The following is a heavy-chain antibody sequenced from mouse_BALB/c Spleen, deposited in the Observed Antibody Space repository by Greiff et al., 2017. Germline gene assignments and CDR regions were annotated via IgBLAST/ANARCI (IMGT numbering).Heavy chain of an antibody. CDR3: ARDKELGLYAMDY. CDR2: ISDGGSYT. V-gene: IGHV5-4*02. CDR1: GFTFSDYY. J-gene: IGHJ4*01. D-gene: IGHD4-1*01. Sequence: EVQLQESGGGLVKPGGSLKLSCAASGFTFSDYYMYWVRQTPEKRLEWVATISDGGSYTYYPDSVKGRFTISRDNAKNNLYLQMSSLKSEDTAMYYCARDKELGLYAMDYWGQGTSVTVSS.